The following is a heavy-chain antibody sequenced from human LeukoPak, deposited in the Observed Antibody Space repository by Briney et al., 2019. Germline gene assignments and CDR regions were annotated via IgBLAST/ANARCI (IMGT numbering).Heavy chain of an antibody. CDR1: GFTLSSYA. V-gene: IGHV3-23*01. CDR3: AKDQHVVVTATFDY. Sequence: GGSLRLSCAASGFTLSSYAMSWVRQAPGKGLEWVSAISGSGGSTYYADSVKGRFTISRDNSKNTLYLQMNSLRAEDTAVYYCAKDQHVVVTATFDYWGQGTLVTVSS. D-gene: IGHD2-21*02. CDR2: ISGSGGST. J-gene: IGHJ4*02.